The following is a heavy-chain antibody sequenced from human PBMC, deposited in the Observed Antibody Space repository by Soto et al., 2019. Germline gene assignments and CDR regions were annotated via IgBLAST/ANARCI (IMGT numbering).Heavy chain of an antibody. Sequence: QVQLVQSGAEVKKPGSSVKVSCKASGGTFSSYAISWVRQAPGQGLEWMGGIIPIFGTANYAQKFQGRVTITANESTSTAYMELSSLRSEDTAVYYCARGYCSGGSCYPWPTTPLNYYYYYGMDVWGQGTTVTVSS. V-gene: IGHV1-69*01. CDR1: GGTFSSYA. J-gene: IGHJ6*02. CDR2: IIPIFGTA. D-gene: IGHD2-15*01. CDR3: ARGYCSGGSCYPWPTTPLNYYYYYGMDV.